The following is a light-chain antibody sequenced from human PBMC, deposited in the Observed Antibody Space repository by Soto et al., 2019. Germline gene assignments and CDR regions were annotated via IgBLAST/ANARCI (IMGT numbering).Light chain of an antibody. CDR2: DVS. CDR1: SSDVGGYNY. CDR3: SPYTSSSTLYV. V-gene: IGLV2-14*01. Sequence: QSVLTQPASVSGSPGQSITISCTGTSSDVGGYNYVSWYQQHPGKAHKLMIYDVSNRPSGVSNRFSGSKTGNTASLTISGLQAEDEADYYCSPYTSSSTLYVFGTGTKVTVL. J-gene: IGLJ1*01.